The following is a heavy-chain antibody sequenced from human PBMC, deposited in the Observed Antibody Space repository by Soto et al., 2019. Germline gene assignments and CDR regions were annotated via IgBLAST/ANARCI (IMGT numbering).Heavy chain of an antibody. J-gene: IGHJ4*02. CDR2: IYYSGSP. D-gene: IGHD6-13*01. CDR3: ANRPPPQIAAAGYYFDY. V-gene: IGHV4-39*01. CDR1: GGSISSSSYY. Sequence: PSETLSLTCTVSGGSISSSSYYWGWIRQPPGKGLEWIGSIYYSGSPVSTPPLGSRLPIPVDTSKNCFSLKLSSLTAADTVFYYFANRPPPQIAAAGYYFDYWGQGTLVTVSS.